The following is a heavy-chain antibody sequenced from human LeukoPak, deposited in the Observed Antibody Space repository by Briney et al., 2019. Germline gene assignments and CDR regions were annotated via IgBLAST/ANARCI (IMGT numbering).Heavy chain of an antibody. Sequence: PSETLSLTCTVSAGSINTPNYYWGWILQTPWKGLEWIGNIFYSGGTYYSPSLTSRVTISVVTSKNQFSLKLSSVTAADTAVYYCARLSSLANITARGRTWLDAWGQGSLVTVSS. CDR3: ARLSSLANITARGRTWLDA. D-gene: IGHD6-6*01. CDR2: IFYSGGT. V-gene: IGHV4-39*07. CDR1: AGSINTPNYY. J-gene: IGHJ5*02.